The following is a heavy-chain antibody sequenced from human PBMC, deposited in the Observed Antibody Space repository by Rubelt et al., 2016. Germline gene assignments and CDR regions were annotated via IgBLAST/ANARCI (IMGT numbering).Heavy chain of an antibody. V-gene: IGHV4-34*01. D-gene: IGHD1-26*01. J-gene: IGHJ4*02. CDR3: ARLNGGGATTYFDY. Sequence: QVQLQQWGAGLLKPSETLSLTCAVYGGSFSGYYWSWIRQPPGKGLEWIGEINHSGSTNYNPSLRSRVTLSGDTSKNQFSLKLSAVTAADTAVYYCARLNGGGATTYFDYWGQGTLVTVSS. CDR1: GGSFSGYY. CDR2: INHSGST.